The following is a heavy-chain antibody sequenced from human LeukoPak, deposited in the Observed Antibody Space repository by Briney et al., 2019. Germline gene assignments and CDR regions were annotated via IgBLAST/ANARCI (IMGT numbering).Heavy chain of an antibody. CDR3: AREGDGYES. Sequence: GGSLRLSCAASGFTFSSYSMNWVRQAPGKGLEWVSVIYSGGSTYYADSVKGRFTISRDNSKNTLYLQMNSLRAEDTAVYYCAREGDGYESWGQGTLVTVSS. J-gene: IGHJ5*02. CDR1: GFTFSSYS. V-gene: IGHV3-53*01. CDR2: IYSGGST. D-gene: IGHD5-24*01.